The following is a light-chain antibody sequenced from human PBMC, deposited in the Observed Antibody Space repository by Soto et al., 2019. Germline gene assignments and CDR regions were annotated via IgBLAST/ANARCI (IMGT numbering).Light chain of an antibody. CDR1: QSISNW. CDR2: KAS. CDR3: QQYNTYLVT. J-gene: IGKJ5*01. Sequence: DIQMTQSPSTLSASVGDRVTITCRASQSISNWLAWYQQKPGKAPKLLIYKASSLESGVPSRFSGSGSGTXXXXXXXXXXXXXFATYYCQQYNTYLVTFGQGTRLEIK. V-gene: IGKV1-5*03.